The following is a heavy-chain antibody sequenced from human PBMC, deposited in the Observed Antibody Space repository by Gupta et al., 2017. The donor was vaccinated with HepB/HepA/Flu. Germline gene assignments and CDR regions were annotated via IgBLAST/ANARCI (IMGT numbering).Heavy chain of an antibody. CDR2: IWYDGSNK. J-gene: IGHJ5*02. D-gene: IGHD6-13*01. CDR1: GFTFSSYG. Sequence: QVQLVESGGGVVQPGRSLRLSCAASGFTFSSYGMHWVRQAPGKGLEWVAVIWYDGSNKYYADSVKGRFTISRDNSKNTLYLQMNSLRAEDTAVYYCARDQIAAAGPLKPYNWFDPWGQGTLVTVSS. V-gene: IGHV3-33*01. CDR3: ARDQIAAAGPLKPYNWFDP.